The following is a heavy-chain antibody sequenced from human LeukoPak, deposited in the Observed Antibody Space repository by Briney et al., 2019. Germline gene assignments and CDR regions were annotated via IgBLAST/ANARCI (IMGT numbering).Heavy chain of an antibody. CDR2: IIPIFGAA. V-gene: IGHV1-69*06. CDR1: GGTFSSYA. D-gene: IGHD3-16*02. CDR3: ASGYYDYVWGSYPLDY. Sequence: SVKVSCKVSGGTFSSYAISWVRQAPGQGLEWMGGIIPIFGAANYAQKFQGRVTITADKSTSTAYMELSSLRSEDAAVYYCASGYYDYVWGSYPLDYWGQGALVTVSS. J-gene: IGHJ4*02.